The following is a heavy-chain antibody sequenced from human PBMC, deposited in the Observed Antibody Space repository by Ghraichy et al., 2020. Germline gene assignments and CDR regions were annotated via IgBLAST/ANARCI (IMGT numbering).Heavy chain of an antibody. D-gene: IGHD2-2*01. J-gene: IGHJ3*02. CDR2: IYYSGST. Sequence: SETLSLTCTVSGGSISSYYWSWIRQPPGKGLEWIGYIYYSGSTNYNPSLKSRVTISVDTSKNQFSLKLSSVTAADTAVYYCARSIVVVPAAKVGAFDIWGQGTMVTVSS. CDR1: GGSISSYY. CDR3: ARSIVVVPAAKVGAFDI. V-gene: IGHV4-59*08.